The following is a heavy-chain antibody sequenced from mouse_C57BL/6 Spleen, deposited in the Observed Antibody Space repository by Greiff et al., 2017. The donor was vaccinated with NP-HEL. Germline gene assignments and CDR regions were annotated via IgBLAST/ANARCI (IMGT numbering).Heavy chain of an antibody. V-gene: IGHV5-6*01. CDR1: GFTFSSYG. CDR2: ISSGGSYT. CDR3: ALITEENY. Sequence: EVKLVESGGDLVKPGGSLKLSCAASGFTFSSYGMSWVRQTPDKRLEWVATISSGGSYTYYPDSVKGRFTISRDNAKNTLYLQMSSLKSEDTAMYYCALITEENYWGQGTTLTVSS. D-gene: IGHD1-1*01. J-gene: IGHJ2*01.